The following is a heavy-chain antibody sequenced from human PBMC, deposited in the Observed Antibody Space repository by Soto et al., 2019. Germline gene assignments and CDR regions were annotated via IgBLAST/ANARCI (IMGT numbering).Heavy chain of an antibody. J-gene: IGHJ6*02. CDR2: ISPYNGTT. D-gene: IGHD1-1*01. V-gene: IGHV1-18*04. CDR3: ARDGERDTGLNFYYYLHGMDA. CDR1: GYTFTTYG. Sequence: VKVSCKASGYTFTTYGISWVRQAPGQGLEWMGWISPYNGTTNYAEKFQGEMTMTTDTATSTAYMDLRSLRSDDTAGYYCARDGERDTGLNFYYYLHGMDAWGQGTRVTVSS.